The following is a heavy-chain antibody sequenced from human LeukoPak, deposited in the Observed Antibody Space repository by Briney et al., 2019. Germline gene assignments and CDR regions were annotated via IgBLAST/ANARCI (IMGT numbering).Heavy chain of an antibody. J-gene: IGHJ4*02. V-gene: IGHV1-2*02. D-gene: IGHD3-22*01. CDR1: GYTFTGYF. CDR3: ARDERYDSSGYPFDY. Sequence: ASVKVSCTASGYTFTGYFMHWVRQAPGQGLEWMGWINPNSGGTNYAQKFQGRVTMTRDTSISTAYIELSRLRSDDTAVYYCARDERYDSSGYPFDYWGQGTLVTVSS. CDR2: INPNSGGT.